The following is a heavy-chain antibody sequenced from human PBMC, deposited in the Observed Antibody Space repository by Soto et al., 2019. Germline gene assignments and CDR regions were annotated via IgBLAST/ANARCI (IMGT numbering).Heavy chain of an antibody. CDR2: ILHDGSAE. CDR1: GFTFSSYG. Sequence: GGSLRLSCAASGFTFSSYGMHWVRQAPGKGLEWMALILHDGSAEYYADSVKGRFTISRDNSKNTLYLQMNSLGAEDTAVYYCARSRDGYSFYFYYGMDGWGQGTTVTVSS. D-gene: IGHD4-4*01. V-gene: IGHV3-33*05. J-gene: IGHJ6*02. CDR3: ARSRDGYSFYFYYGMDG.